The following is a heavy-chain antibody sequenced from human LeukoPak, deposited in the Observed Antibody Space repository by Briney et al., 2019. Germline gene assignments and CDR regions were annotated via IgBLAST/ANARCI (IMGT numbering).Heavy chain of an antibody. D-gene: IGHD2-15*01. CDR3: AKDDTATHYYFDY. Sequence: GGSLRLSCAASGFTFSSYAMSWVRQASGKGLEWVSGISNSGSTYYADSVKGRFTISRDNSKNTLYLQMNSLRAEDTAVYYRAKDDTATHYYFDYWGQGTLVTVSS. J-gene: IGHJ4*02. CDR1: GFTFSSYA. CDR2: ISNSGST. V-gene: IGHV3-23*01.